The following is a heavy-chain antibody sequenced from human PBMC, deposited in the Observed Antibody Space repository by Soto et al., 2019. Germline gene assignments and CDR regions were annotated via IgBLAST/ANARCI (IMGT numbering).Heavy chain of an antibody. D-gene: IGHD3-3*01. CDR1: GGSISSSSYY. CDR2: IYYSGST. V-gene: IGHV4-39*01. CDR3: ARRYYDFCIWFDP. J-gene: IGHJ5*02. Sequence: SATLSLTCTVSGGSISSSSYYWGWIRQPPGKGLEWIGSIYYSGSTYYNPSLKSRVTISVDTSKNQFSLKLSSVTAADTAVYYCARRYYDFCIWFDPWGQGTLVTVS.